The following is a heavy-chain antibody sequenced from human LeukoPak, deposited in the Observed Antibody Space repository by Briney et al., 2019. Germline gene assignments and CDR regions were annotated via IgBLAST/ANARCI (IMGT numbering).Heavy chain of an antibody. V-gene: IGHV4-34*01. Sequence: SETLSLTRAVYGGSFSGYYWSWIRQPPGKGLEWIGEINHSGSTNYNPSLKSRVTISVDTSKNQFSLKLSSVTAADTAVYYCARAVAGTGNFDYWGQGTWSPSPQ. CDR1: GGSFSGYY. CDR2: INHSGST. J-gene: IGHJ4*02. CDR3: ARAVAGTGNFDY. D-gene: IGHD6-19*01.